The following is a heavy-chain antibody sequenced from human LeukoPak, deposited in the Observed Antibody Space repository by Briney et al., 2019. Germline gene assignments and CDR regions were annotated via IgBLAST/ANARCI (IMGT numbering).Heavy chain of an antibody. J-gene: IGHJ4*02. CDR3: ARGALRYSDY. V-gene: IGHV3-48*02. D-gene: IGHD3-9*01. CDR1: GFTFSSYT. Sequence: GGSLRLSCAASGFTFSSYTMNWVRQAPGRGLEWVSSISSSSSAIYYAASVKGRFTISRDNAKNSLHLQMNSLRDEDTAVYYCARGALRYSDYWGQGTLVTVSS. CDR2: ISSSSSAI.